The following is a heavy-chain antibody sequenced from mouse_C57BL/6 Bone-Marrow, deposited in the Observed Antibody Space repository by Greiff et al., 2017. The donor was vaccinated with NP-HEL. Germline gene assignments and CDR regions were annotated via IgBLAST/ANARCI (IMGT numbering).Heavy chain of an antibody. D-gene: IGHD1-1*01. J-gene: IGHJ2*01. V-gene: IGHV5-16*01. CDR3: AREVYGSSNYFDY. CDR1: GFTFSDYY. CDR2: INYDGSST. Sequence: EVHLVESEGGLVQPGSSMKLSCTASGFTFSDYYMAWVRQVPEKGLEWVANINYDGSSTYYLDSLKSRFIISRDNAKNILYLQMSSLKSEDTATYYCAREVYGSSNYFDYWGQGTTLTVSS.